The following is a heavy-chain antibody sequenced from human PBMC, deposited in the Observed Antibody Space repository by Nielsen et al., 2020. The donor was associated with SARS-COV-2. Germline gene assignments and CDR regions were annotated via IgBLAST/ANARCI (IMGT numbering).Heavy chain of an antibody. CDR3: AKEERAWGGLYSYGYIDY. Sequence: WIRQPPGKGLEWISSITGNNRNTYYADSVKGRFTISRDNSKNTLYLQMNSLRAEDTAVYYCAKEERAWGGLYSYGYIDYWGQGTLVTVSS. V-gene: IGHV3-23*01. D-gene: IGHD5-18*01. J-gene: IGHJ4*02. CDR2: ITGNNRNT.